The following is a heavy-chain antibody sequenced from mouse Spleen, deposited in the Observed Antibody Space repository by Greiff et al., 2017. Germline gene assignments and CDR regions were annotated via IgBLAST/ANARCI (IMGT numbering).Heavy chain of an antibody. Sequence: EVQRVESGGGLVKPGGSLKLSCAASGFIFSDYGMLWVRQAPEKGLEWVAYISSGSSTIYYADTVKGRFTISRDNAKNTLFLQMTSLRSEDTAMYYCTSYYRYDDMFFDYWGQGSTLTVSS. CDR3: TSYYRYDDMFFDY. J-gene: IGHJ2*01. CDR2: ISSGSSTI. D-gene: IGHD2-14*01. V-gene: IGHV5-17*01. CDR1: GFIFSDYG.